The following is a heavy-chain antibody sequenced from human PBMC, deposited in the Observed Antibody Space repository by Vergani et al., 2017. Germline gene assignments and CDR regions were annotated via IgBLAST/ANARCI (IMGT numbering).Heavy chain of an antibody. CDR1: GFTFSSYG. V-gene: IGHV3-33*01. J-gene: IGHJ6*03. CDR2: IWYDGSNK. CDR3: ARTGTSNYYYYYMDV. D-gene: IGHD2-2*01. Sequence: VQLVESGGGLVQPGGSLRLSCAASGFTFSSYGMHWVRQAPGKGLEWVAVIWYDGSNKYYADSVKGRFTISRDNSKNTLYLQMNSLRAEDTAVYYCARTGTSNYYYYYMDVWGKGTTVTVSS.